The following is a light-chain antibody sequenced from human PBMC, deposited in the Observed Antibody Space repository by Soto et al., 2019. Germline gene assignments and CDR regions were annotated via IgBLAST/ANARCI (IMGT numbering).Light chain of an antibody. V-gene: IGKV3-11*01. Sequence: VLTQSPATLSLSPGERATLSCRASQSVGSYLVWFQQKPGQAPRLLIYDASTRATGIPARFSGSGSGTDFTPTISSLEPEDFAVYYCQQRSNWPLTFGPGTKVDIK. CDR2: DAS. CDR1: QSVGSY. CDR3: QQRSNWPLT. J-gene: IGKJ3*01.